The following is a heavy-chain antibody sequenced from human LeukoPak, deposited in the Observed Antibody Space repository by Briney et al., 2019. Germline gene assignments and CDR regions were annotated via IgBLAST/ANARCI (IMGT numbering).Heavy chain of an antibody. V-gene: IGHV3-7*03. CDR3: ARDRRLDY. CDR2: IKQDGSEK. J-gene: IGHJ4*02. CDR1: GFTFSSYW. Sequence: PGGSLRLSCAASGFTFSSYWTSWVRQAPGKGLEWVANIKQDGSEKYYVDSVKGRFTISRDNAKNSLYLQMNSLRAEDTAVYYCARDRRLDYWGQGTLVTVSS.